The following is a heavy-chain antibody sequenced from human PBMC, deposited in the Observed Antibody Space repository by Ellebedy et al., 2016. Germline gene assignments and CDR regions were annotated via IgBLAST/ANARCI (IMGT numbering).Heavy chain of an antibody. CDR2: IYYSGST. J-gene: IGHJ5*02. Sequence: ESLKISCAASGFTVSSNYMSWIRQPPGKGLEWIGYIYYSGSTNYNPSLKSRVTISVDTSKNHFSLKLSSVTPADTAVYYCARGAYYDILTGYRYVGDLNWFDPWGQGTLVTVSS. D-gene: IGHD3-9*01. V-gene: IGHV4-59*02. CDR3: ARGAYYDILTGYRYVGDLNWFDP. CDR1: GFTVSSNY.